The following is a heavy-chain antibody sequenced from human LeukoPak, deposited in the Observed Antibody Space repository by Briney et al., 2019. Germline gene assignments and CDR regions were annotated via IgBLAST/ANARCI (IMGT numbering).Heavy chain of an antibody. CDR1: GYTFTNYG. CDR3: ARITYDFWSGYYMPDDP. V-gene: IGHV1-18*01. Sequence: GASVKVSCKASGYTFTNYGISWVRQAPGQGLEWMGWISIYNGNTDYARKLRGRVTMTTDTSTSTAYMELRSLRSDDTAVYYCARITYDFWSGYYMPDDPWGQGTLVIVSS. CDR2: ISIYNGNT. J-gene: IGHJ5*02. D-gene: IGHD3-3*01.